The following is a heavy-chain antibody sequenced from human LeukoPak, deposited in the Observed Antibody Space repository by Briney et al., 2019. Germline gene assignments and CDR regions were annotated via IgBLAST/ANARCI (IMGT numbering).Heavy chain of an antibody. J-gene: IGHJ5*02. V-gene: IGHV4-39*01. Sequence: PSETLSLTCTVSGGSISSSSYYWGWIHQPPGKGLEWIESIYYSETTYYNPSLKSRVTISVDTSKNQFSLRLSSVTAADTAVYYCARQRYYGSGSYSLNWFDPWGQGTLVTVSS. D-gene: IGHD3-10*01. CDR1: GGSISSSSYY. CDR2: IYYSETT. CDR3: ARQRYYGSGSYSLNWFDP.